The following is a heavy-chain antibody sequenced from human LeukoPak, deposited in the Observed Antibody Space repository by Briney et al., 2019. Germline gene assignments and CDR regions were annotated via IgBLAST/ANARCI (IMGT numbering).Heavy chain of an antibody. CDR1: GGSISSGNYL. CDR2: NSYFGST. J-gene: IGHJ4*02. V-gene: IGHV4-31*03. CDR3: ARSHVLY. Sequence: PSETLSLTCTVSGGSISSGNYLWSWIRQHPGKGLEWIGYNSYFGSTNYNPSLKSRVTITLDTSKNQFSLNLYSVTAADTAVYDGARSHVLYWGPGTQLTVAS.